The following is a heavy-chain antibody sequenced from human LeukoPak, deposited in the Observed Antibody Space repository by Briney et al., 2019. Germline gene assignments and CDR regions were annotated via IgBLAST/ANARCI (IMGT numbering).Heavy chain of an antibody. D-gene: IGHD3-16*01. J-gene: IGHJ4*02. V-gene: IGHV3-23*01. CDR1: GFIFRDYA. CDR2: LRGDGET. CDR3: AKASWVSSADAVL. Sequence: GGSLRLSCVASGFIFRDYAMSWVRQTPAGGLEWVSSLRGDGETFYTDSVKGRFTLCRGHSRNTVYLQLSNLRVEDTAAYYCAKASWVSSADAVLWGQGTLVTVS.